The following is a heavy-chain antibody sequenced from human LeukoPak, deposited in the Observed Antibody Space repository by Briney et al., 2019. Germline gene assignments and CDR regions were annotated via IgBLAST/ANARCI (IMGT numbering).Heavy chain of an antibody. CDR2: IYYSGST. CDR1: GGSISSYY. V-gene: IGHV4-59*01. CDR3: ARGNSGYDRNAFDI. Sequence: SETLSLTCTVSGGSISSYYWSWIRQPPGKGLEWIGYIYYSGSTNYNPSLKSRVTISVDTSKNQFSLKLSSVTAADTAVYYCARGNSGYDRNAFDIWGQGTMVTVSS. D-gene: IGHD5-12*01. J-gene: IGHJ3*02.